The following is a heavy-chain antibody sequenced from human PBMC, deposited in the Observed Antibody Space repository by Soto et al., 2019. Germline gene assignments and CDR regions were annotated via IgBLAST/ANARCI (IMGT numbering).Heavy chain of an antibody. CDR1: GYTFSSYA. D-gene: IGHD2-15*01. CDR3: LRYCSGGSCYFGDNYYYGMDV. CDR2: ISAYNGNA. Sequence: ASVKVSCKASGYTFSSYAISWVRQAPGQGLEWMGWISAYNGNANYAQKLQGRVAMTTDTSTSTAYMELRSLRSDDTAVYYCLRYCSGGSCYFGDNYYYGMDVWGQGTTVTVSS. V-gene: IGHV1-18*01. J-gene: IGHJ6*02.